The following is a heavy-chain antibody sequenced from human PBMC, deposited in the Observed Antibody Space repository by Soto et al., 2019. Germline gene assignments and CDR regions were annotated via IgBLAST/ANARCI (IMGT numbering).Heavy chain of an antibody. CDR1: GYPFGDYA. V-gene: IGHV3-23*01. D-gene: IGHD2-2*02. CDR2: IGPTEAHAP. Sequence: PGGSLRLSCVASGYPFGDYAIRWVRQAPGKGLEWVSAIGPTEAHAPAYAASVKGRFTISRDNSRNILYLQMTNLRAEDTGVYYCAKDAIPYNGRDDAFDLWGQGTMVTVSS. J-gene: IGHJ3*01. CDR3: AKDAIPYNGRDDAFDL.